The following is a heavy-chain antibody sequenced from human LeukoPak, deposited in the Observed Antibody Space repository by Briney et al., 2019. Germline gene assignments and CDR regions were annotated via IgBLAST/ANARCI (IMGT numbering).Heavy chain of an antibody. CDR1: GGSISSGSYY. Sequence: SETLSLTCTVSGGSISSGSYYWSWIRQPAGEGLEWIGRIYTSGSTNYNPSLKSRVTISVDTSKNQFSLRLSSVTAADTAVYFCARINRASGITWGQGTLVTASS. D-gene: IGHD3-10*01. V-gene: IGHV4-61*02. J-gene: IGHJ1*01. CDR3: ARINRASGIT. CDR2: IYTSGST.